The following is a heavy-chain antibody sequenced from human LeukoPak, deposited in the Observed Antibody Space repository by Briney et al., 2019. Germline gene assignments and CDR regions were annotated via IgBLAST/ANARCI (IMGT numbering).Heavy chain of an antibody. V-gene: IGHV3-48*01. D-gene: IGHD3-22*01. CDR2: ISSSSKTT. J-gene: IGHJ4*02. CDR1: GFTFSSYS. CDR3: AREGYYDSSGPFDY. Sequence: GGSLRLSCAASGFTFSSYSMNWVRQAPGKGLEWVSYISSSSKTTHHADSVKGRFTISRDNAKNSLYLQMNSLRGEDTAVYYCAREGYYDSSGPFDYWGQGTLVTVSS.